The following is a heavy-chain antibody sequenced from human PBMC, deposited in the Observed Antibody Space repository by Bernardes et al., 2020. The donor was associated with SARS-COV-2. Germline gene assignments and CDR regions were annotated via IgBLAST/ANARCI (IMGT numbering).Heavy chain of an antibody. D-gene: IGHD6-13*01. J-gene: IGHJ6*02. CDR3: AREAEIAAAGTLIYYYYGMDG. Sequence: GGSLRLSCAASGFTFSSYWMSWVRQAPGKGLEWVANIKQDGSEKYYVDSVKGRFTISRDNAKNSLYLQMNSLRAEDTAVYYCAREAEIAAAGTLIYYYYGMDGWGQGTTVTVSS. CDR1: GFTFSSYW. CDR2: IKQDGSEK. V-gene: IGHV3-7*01.